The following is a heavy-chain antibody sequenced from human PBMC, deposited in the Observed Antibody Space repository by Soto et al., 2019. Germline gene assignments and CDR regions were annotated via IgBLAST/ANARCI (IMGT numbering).Heavy chain of an antibody. D-gene: IGHD2-2*01. CDR2: ISPDGSTI. CDR3: ARGGYCDATTCYRLNAFDV. V-gene: IGHV3-48*03. J-gene: IGHJ3*01. Sequence: VGSLRLSCAVSGFTFSNYEMNWVRQAPEKGLEWVSFISPDGSTIYADSVKGRFTISRDNAKNSLYLQMNSLRAEDTAVYYCARGGYCDATTCYRLNAFDVWGRGTVVTVS. CDR1: GFTFSNYE.